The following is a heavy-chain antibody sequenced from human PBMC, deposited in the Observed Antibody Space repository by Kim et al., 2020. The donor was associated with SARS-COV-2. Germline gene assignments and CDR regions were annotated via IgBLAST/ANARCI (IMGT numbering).Heavy chain of an antibody. V-gene: IGHV3-30-3*01. CDR2: ISYDGSNK. CDR3: ARDYYDSSGYSNYGMDV. J-gene: IGHJ6*02. CDR1: GFTFSSYA. Sequence: GGSLRLPCAASGFTFSSYAMHWVRQAPGKGLEWVAVISYDGSNKYYADSVKGRFTISRDNSKNTLYLQMNSLRAEDTAVYYCARDYYDSSGYSNYGMDVWGQGTTVTVSS. D-gene: IGHD3-22*01.